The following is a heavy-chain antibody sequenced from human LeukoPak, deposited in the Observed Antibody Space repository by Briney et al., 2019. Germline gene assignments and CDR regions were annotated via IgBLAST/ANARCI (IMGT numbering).Heavy chain of an antibody. V-gene: IGHV1-69*06. CDR1: GGTFSSYA. J-gene: IGHJ3*02. CDR2: IIPIFGTA. CDR3: ARGPDIVVPTLSDDAFDI. D-gene: IGHD2-15*01. Sequence: SVKVSCKASGGTFSSYAISWVRQAPGQGLEWMGGIIPIFGTANYAQKFQGRVTITADKSTSTAYMELSSLRSEDTAVYYCARGPDIVVPTLSDDAFDIWGQGTMVTVSS.